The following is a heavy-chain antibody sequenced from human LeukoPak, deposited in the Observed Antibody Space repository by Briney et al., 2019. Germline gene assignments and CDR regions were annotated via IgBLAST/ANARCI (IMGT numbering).Heavy chain of an antibody. CDR2: ISGSGGST. J-gene: IGHJ4*02. CDR1: GFTFSSYA. Sequence: GGSLRLSCAASGFTFSSYAMSWVRQAPGMGLAWVSAISGSGGSTYYADSVKGRFTISRDTSKDTLYLQMNSLRAEDTAVYYCARGRYYDNSVYYYFDYWGQGTLVTVSS. CDR3: ARGRYYDNSVYYYFDY. D-gene: IGHD3-22*01. V-gene: IGHV3-23*01.